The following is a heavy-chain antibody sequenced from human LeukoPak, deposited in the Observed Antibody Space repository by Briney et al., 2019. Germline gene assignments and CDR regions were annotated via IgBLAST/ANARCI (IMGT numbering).Heavy chain of an antibody. CDR1: GFTLSSYA. CDR3: AKGPLIEVAGTTWDY. CDR2: ISGSGGRT. V-gene: IGHV3-23*01. D-gene: IGHD6-19*01. Sequence: GSLLLSFAASGFTLSSYAMSWVRQAPGKGLEWVSAISGSGGRTYYADSVKGRFTISRDNSKNTLHLQMNSLRAEDTAVYYCAKGPLIEVAGTTWDYWGQGTLVTVSS. J-gene: IGHJ4*02.